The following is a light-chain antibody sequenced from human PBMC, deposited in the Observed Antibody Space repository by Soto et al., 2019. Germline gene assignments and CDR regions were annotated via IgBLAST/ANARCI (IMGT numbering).Light chain of an antibody. J-gene: IGKJ1*01. CDR2: SAS. CDR3: QQNYTSPWT. Sequence: DIQMTQSPSSLSASVGDRVTITCRASQSISNYLNWYHQKPGKAPKLLIYSASSLQSGVPPRFSVSGSGTDFTLTISSLQPEDFATDYCQQNYTSPWTVGQGTKVEIK. CDR1: QSISNY. V-gene: IGKV1-39*01.